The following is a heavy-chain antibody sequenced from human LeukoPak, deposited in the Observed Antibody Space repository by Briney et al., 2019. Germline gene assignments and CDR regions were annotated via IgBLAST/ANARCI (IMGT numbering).Heavy chain of an antibody. Sequence: GGSLRLSCAASGFTFSSYAMSWVRQAPGKGLEWVSDISGSGGSTYYADSVKGRFTISRDNSKNTLYLQMNSLRAEDTAVYYCAKDIGGSYPAEDAFDIWGQGTMVTVSS. J-gene: IGHJ3*02. CDR1: GFTFSSYA. D-gene: IGHD1-26*01. CDR3: AKDIGGSYPAEDAFDI. CDR2: ISGSGGST. V-gene: IGHV3-23*01.